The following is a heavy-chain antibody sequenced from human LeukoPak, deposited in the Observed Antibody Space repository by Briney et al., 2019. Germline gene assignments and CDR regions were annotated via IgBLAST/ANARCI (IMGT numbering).Heavy chain of an antibody. J-gene: IGHJ4*02. CDR1: GASFTGYY. D-gene: IGHD1-7*01. CDR2: MNQRGSM. Sequence: SETLSLTCDVYGASFTGYYWSWIRQSPGKGLEWIGEMNQRGSMNYNPSLKSRVTITVDRSKNQFSLKLSSVTAADTAVYYCARELELRYWGQGTLVTVSS. CDR3: ARELELRY. V-gene: IGHV4-34*01.